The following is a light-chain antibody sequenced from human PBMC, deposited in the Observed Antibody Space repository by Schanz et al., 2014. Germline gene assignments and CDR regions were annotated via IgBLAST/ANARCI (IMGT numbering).Light chain of an antibody. Sequence: QSALTQPASVSGSPGQSITISCTGTSSDVGGYNYVSWYQHHPGKAPKLIIYDVSNRPSGVSDRFSGSRSGTSASLAITGLQAEDEGDYYCQCYDSSLSGWRVFGGGTKLTVL. V-gene: IGLV2-14*03. J-gene: IGLJ3*02. CDR2: DVS. CDR3: QCYDSSLSGWRV. CDR1: SSDVGGYNY.